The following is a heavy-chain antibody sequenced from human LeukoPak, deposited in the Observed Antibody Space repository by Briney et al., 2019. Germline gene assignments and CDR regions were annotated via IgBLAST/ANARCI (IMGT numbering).Heavy chain of an antibody. V-gene: IGHV3-15*01. Sequence: PGGSQRLLCAASILILSIPYTSGARHAPGKGLEWVGRIKSKTDGGTTDYAAPVKGRLIISRDDSKNTLYLQMNSLKTEDTAVYYCTTGMITVGGVTVPWGQGTLVTVSS. CDR1: ILILSIPY. D-gene: IGHD3-16*01. J-gene: IGHJ5*02. CDR3: TTGMITVGGVTVP. CDR2: IKSKTDGGTT.